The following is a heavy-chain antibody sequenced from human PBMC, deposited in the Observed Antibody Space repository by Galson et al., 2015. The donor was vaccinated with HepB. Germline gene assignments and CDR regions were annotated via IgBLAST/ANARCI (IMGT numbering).Heavy chain of an antibody. J-gene: IGHJ5*02. D-gene: IGHD3-16*01. CDR1: GGTFSRYT. CDR2: IIPILGIA. CDR3: ARVEPYCGGVKGLSFWFDP. V-gene: IGHV1-69*02. Sequence: SVKVSCKASGGTFSRYTISWVRQAPGQGLEWMGRIIPILGIANYAQKFQGRVTITADKSTSTAYMELSSLRFEDTAVYYCARVEPYCGGVKGLSFWFDPWGQGTLVTVSS.